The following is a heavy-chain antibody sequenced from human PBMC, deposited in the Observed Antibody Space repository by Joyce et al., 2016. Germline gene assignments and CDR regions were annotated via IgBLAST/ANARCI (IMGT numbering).Heavy chain of an antibody. CDR1: GYIFTGYF. CDR3: ARAGGYGDYANRFDP. J-gene: IGHJ5*02. D-gene: IGHD4-17*01. CDR2: INPNSGGT. Sequence: QVQLVQSGSEVKKPGASVKVSCKASGYIFTGYFMHWVRQAPGQGLEWMGRINPNSGGTNYAQKFQGRVTMTRDTSISTAYTELSRLTSDDTAVYYCARAGGYGDYANRFDPWGQGTLVTVSS. V-gene: IGHV1-2*06.